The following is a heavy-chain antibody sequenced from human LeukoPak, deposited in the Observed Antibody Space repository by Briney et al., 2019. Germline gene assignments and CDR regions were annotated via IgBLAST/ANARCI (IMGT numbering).Heavy chain of an antibody. J-gene: IGHJ4*02. CDR2: INGGRDNR. V-gene: IGHV3-48*03. Sequence: PGGSLRLYCVASGFTYSSYEMNWDRQAPGKGLEWVSYINGGRDNRNYADSVRGRFTISRDNAKNSLYLQMNSLRAEDAALYYCAREGSTSGFFDWGQGTLVTVSS. CDR3: AREGSTSGFFD. CDR1: GFTYSSYE. D-gene: IGHD3-22*01.